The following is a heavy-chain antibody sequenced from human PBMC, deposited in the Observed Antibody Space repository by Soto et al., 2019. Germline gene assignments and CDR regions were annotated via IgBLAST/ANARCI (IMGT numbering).Heavy chain of an antibody. Sequence: SETLSLTCAVSGGSISSSNWWSWVRQPPGKGLEWIGEIYHSGSTNYNPSLKSRVTISVDKSKNQFSLKRSSVTAADTAVYYYARGRRIAVAGTFYYYYGRDVWGQGTPVTVSS. V-gene: IGHV4-4*02. J-gene: IGHJ6*02. CDR1: GGSISSSNW. CDR2: IYHSGST. D-gene: IGHD6-19*01. CDR3: ARGRRIAVAGTFYYYYGRDV.